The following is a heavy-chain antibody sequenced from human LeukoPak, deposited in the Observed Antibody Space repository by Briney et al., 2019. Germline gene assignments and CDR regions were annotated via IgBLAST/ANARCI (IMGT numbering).Heavy chain of an antibody. CDR3: ARSDFWAPGWFDP. CDR2: IYYSGST. Sequence: SETLSLTRTVSGGSISSYYWSWIRQPPGKGLEWIGYIYYSGSTNYNPSLKSRVTISVDTSKNQFSLKLSSVTAADTAVYYCARSDFWAPGWFDPWGQGTLVTVSS. CDR1: GGSISSYY. J-gene: IGHJ5*02. D-gene: IGHD3-3*01. V-gene: IGHV4-59*08.